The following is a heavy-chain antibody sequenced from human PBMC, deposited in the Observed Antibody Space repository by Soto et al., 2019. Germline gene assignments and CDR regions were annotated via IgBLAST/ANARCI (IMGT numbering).Heavy chain of an antibody. CDR2: ISYDGSNK. V-gene: IGHV3-30-3*01. J-gene: IGHJ6*02. CDR1: GFTFSSYA. D-gene: IGHD5-12*01. Sequence: PGGSLRLSCSASGFTFSSYAMHWVRQAPGKGLEWVAVISYDGSNKYYADSVKGRFTISRDNSKNTLYLQMNSLRAEDTAVYYCARDRDYVDIVATITYYYYGMDVWGQGTTVTVSS. CDR3: ARDRDYVDIVATITYYYYGMDV.